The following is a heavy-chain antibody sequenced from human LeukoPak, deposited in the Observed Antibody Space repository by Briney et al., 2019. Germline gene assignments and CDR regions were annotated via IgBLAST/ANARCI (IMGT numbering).Heavy chain of an antibody. CDR1: GASVSGSNYY. D-gene: IGHD1-26*01. Sequence: SETLSLTCAVSGASVSGSNYYWGWIRQPPGKGLEWIGNIYSSGSTYYNASLQSRVTISIDTSKNQFSLRLNSVTAADTAMYYCAKSGGYGLIDYWGQGTRVTVSS. V-gene: IGHV4-39*01. J-gene: IGHJ4*02. CDR2: IYSSGST. CDR3: AKSGGYGLIDY.